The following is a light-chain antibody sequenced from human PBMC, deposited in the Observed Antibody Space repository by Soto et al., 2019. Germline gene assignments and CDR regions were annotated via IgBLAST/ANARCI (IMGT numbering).Light chain of an antibody. Sequence: EIVLTQSPATLSLSPGERATLSCRASQSVSSSLGWYQQKPGQAPRLLIYDASSRATGIPARFSGSGSGTDFTLTISSLEPEDFAVYYCQHRSKWPYSFGQGTKLEIK. CDR3: QHRSKWPYS. CDR2: DAS. CDR1: QSVSSS. J-gene: IGKJ2*01. V-gene: IGKV3-11*01.